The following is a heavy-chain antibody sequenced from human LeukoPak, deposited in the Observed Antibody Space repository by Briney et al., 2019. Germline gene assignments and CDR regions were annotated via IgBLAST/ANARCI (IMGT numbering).Heavy chain of an antibody. Sequence: GGSLRLSCAASGFTFDDYVMHWVRQAPGKGLEWVSGISWNAGSIGYVDSVKGRFTISRDNAKNSLYLQMNSLRAEDMALYYCAKSPRGEYYFEYWGQGTLVTVSS. D-gene: IGHD2/OR15-2a*01. CDR2: ISWNAGSI. V-gene: IGHV3-9*03. J-gene: IGHJ4*02. CDR3: AKSPRGEYYFEY. CDR1: GFTFDDYV.